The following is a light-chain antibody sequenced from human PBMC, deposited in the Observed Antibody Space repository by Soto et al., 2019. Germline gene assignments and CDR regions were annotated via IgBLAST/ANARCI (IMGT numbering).Light chain of an antibody. Sequence: QSVLTQPPSVSGAPGQRVTISCTGSSSNIGAGYDVHWYQQLPGTAPKLLIFINNNRPSGVPDRFSGSKSGTSASLAITGLQAEDGADYYCQSYDTSLSGWVFGGGTKLTVL. V-gene: IGLV1-40*01. CDR2: INN. J-gene: IGLJ3*02. CDR3: QSYDTSLSGWV. CDR1: SSNIGAGYD.